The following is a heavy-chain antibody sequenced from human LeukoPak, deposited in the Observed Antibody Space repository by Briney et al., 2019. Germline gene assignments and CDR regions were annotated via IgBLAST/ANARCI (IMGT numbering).Heavy chain of an antibody. CDR1: GFTFITYA. J-gene: IGHJ5*02. CDR2: ISNSGDRT. Sequence: GGSLRLSCAASGFTFITYAMTWVRQAPGKGLEWVSAISNSGDRTYYAASVKGRFTISRDNSKNTLYLEMNGLRTEDTAVYFCAKDIAARPRWFDPWGQGTLVAVSS. D-gene: IGHD6-6*01. CDR3: AKDIAARPRWFDP. V-gene: IGHV3-23*01.